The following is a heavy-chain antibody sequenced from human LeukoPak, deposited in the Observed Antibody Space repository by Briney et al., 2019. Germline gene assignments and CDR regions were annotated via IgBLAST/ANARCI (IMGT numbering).Heavy chain of an antibody. V-gene: IGHV3-30*02. Sequence: GGSLRLSCAASGFTFSSYGMHWVRQAPGKGLEWVAFIRYDGSNKYYADSVKGRFTISRDNSRNTLYLQMNSLRAEDTAVYYCAKAMTIVATTIDYWGQGTLVTVSS. D-gene: IGHD5-12*01. CDR1: GFTFSSYG. CDR2: IRYDGSNK. J-gene: IGHJ4*02. CDR3: AKAMTIVATTIDY.